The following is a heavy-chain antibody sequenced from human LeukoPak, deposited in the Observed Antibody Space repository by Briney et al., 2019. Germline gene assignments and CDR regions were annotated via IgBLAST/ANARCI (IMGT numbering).Heavy chain of an antibody. CDR2: IYSSGST. D-gene: IGHD6-13*01. CDR1: GVTVSRNY. V-gene: IGHV3-53*01. J-gene: IGHJ4*02. CDR3: AKQQLVPTSLY. Sequence: PGGCLRISXGASGVTVSRNYIKWVRPAAREGQEWVSVIYSSGSTYYADSVKGRFTISRDNSKNTLYLQMNSLRAEDTAVYYCAKQQLVPTSLYWGQGTLVTVSS.